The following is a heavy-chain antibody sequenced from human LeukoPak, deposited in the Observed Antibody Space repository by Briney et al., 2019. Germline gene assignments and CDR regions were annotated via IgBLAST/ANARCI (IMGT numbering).Heavy chain of an antibody. V-gene: IGHV3-48*02. CDR3: ARDSPLYYFDY. CDR1: GFTFSSYS. CDR2: ISSSSSTI. Sequence: GGSLRLSCAASGFTFSSYSMNWVRQAPGKGLEWVSYISSSSSTIYYADSVKGRFTISRDNAKNSLYLQMNGLRDEDTAVYYCARDSPLYYFDYWGQGTLVTVSS. J-gene: IGHJ4*02.